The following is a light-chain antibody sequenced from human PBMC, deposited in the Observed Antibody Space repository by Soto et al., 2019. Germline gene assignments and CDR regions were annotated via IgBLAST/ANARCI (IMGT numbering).Light chain of an antibody. Sequence: QSVLTQPPSVSGAPGQRVTISCTGSSSNIGAGYDVHWYQQIPGTAPKLLIYGNINRPSGVPDRFSGSRSGLAITGLQAEDEADYYCQSYDSSLSSYVFGTGTKLTV. J-gene: IGLJ1*01. V-gene: IGLV1-40*01. CDR1: SSNIGAGYD. CDR3: QSYDSSLSSYV. CDR2: GNI.